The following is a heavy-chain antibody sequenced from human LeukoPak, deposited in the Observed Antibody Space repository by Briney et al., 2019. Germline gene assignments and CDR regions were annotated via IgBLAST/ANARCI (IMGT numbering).Heavy chain of an antibody. CDR1: GYTFTSYA. V-gene: IGHV1-3*01. CDR3: AREGYCSSTSCRPLTYYYYYGMDV. CDR2: INAGNGNT. D-gene: IGHD2-2*01. J-gene: IGHJ6*02. Sequence: GASVKVSCKASGYTFTSYAMHWVRQAPGQRLEWMGWINAGNGNTKYSQKFQGRVTITRDTSASTAYMELSSLRSEDTAVYYCAREGYCSSTSCRPLTYYYYYGMDVWGQGTTVTVSS.